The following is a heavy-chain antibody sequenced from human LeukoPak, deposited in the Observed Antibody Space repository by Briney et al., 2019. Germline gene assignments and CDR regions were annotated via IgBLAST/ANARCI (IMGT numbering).Heavy chain of an antibody. Sequence: SQTLSLTCTVSGGSISSGDYYWSWIRQPPGKGLEWIGYIYYSGSTYYNPSLKSRVTISVDTSKNQFSLKLSSVTAADTAVYYCARAQRKQQLGLYFDYWGQGTLVTVSS. V-gene: IGHV4-30-4*01. CDR3: ARAQRKQQLGLYFDY. CDR1: GGSISSGDYY. J-gene: IGHJ4*02. CDR2: IYYSGST. D-gene: IGHD6-13*01.